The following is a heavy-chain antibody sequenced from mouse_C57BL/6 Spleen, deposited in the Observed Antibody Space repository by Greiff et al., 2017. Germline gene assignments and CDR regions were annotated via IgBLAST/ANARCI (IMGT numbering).Heavy chain of an antibody. D-gene: IGHD5-1*01. CDR1: GFNIKNTY. CDR2: IDPANGNT. Sequence: EVQLQQSVAELVRPGASVKLSCTASGFNIKNTYMHWVKQRPEQGLEWIGRIDPANGNTKYAPKFQGKATITADTSSNKAYLQLSTLTSEDTDIYYLSSTWYFDYWGPGTTLTVSS. V-gene: IGHV14-3*01. CDR3: SSTWYFDY. J-gene: IGHJ2*01.